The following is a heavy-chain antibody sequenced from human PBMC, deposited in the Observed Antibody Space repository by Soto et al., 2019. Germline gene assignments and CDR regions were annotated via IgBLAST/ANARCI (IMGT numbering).Heavy chain of an antibody. CDR2: IYYSGST. J-gene: IGHJ5*02. D-gene: IGHD6-13*01. CDR3: AIQWGGIAAAPGFDP. V-gene: IGHV4-39*01. CDR1: GGSISSSSYY. Sequence: SETLSLTCTVSGGSISSSSYYWGWIRQPPGKGLEWIGSIYYSGSTYYNPSLKSRVTISVDTSKNQFSLKLSSVTAADTAVYYCAIQWGGIAAAPGFDPRAQRTPVTGSS.